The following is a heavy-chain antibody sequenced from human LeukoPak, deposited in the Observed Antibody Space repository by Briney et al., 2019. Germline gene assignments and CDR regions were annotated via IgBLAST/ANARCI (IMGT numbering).Heavy chain of an antibody. V-gene: IGHV3-49*04. D-gene: IGHD3-16*01. Sequence: GGSLRLSCTASGFTFGDYAMSWVRQAPGKGLEWVGFIRSKAYGGTTEYAASVKGRFTISRDDSKSIAYLQMNSLKTEDTAVYYCTRGGLGMGEPLDYWGQGTLVTVSS. CDR3: TRGGLGMGEPLDY. J-gene: IGHJ4*02. CDR2: IRSKAYGGTT. CDR1: GFTFGDYA.